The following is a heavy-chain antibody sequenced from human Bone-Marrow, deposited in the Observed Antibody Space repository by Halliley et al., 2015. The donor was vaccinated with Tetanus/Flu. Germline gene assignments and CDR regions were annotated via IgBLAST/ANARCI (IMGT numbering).Heavy chain of an antibody. CDR3: AKDRALVRGGVGGYFGMDV. D-gene: IGHD3-10*01. V-gene: IGHV4-59*01. CDR2: YRGSP. Sequence: YRGSPNYTPPPKSRVTISIDTSKNQFSLKLSSVAAADTAVYYCAKDRALVRGGVGGYFGMDVWGQGITVTVSS. J-gene: IGHJ6*02.